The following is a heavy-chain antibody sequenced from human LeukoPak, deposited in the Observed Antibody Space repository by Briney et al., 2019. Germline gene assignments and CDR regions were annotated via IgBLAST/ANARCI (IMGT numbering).Heavy chain of an antibody. CDR1: GFTFSNYW. D-gene: IGHD2-21*02. CDR3: ARDVTGPFDY. Sequence: GGSLRLSCAASGFTFSNYWLHWVRQAPGQGLVWVSHINVHESTTNYADSVKGRFTISRDNAKNTLYLQMNSLRVEDTAVYYCARDVTGPFDYWGQGTLVTVSS. V-gene: IGHV3-74*01. J-gene: IGHJ4*02. CDR2: INVHESTT.